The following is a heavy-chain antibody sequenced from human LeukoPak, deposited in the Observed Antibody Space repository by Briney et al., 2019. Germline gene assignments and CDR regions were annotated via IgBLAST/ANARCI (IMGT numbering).Heavy chain of an antibody. CDR2: ISGSGGST. Sequence: GGSLRLSCEASGVTFSSYAMSWVRQAPGKGLEWVSAISGSGGSTYYADSVKGRFTISRDNSKNTLYLQMNSLRAEDTAVYYCAKPRLGGWPVPFDYWGQGTLVTVSS. CDR3: AKPRLGGWPVPFDY. J-gene: IGHJ4*02. V-gene: IGHV3-23*01. CDR1: GVTFSSYA. D-gene: IGHD3-16*01.